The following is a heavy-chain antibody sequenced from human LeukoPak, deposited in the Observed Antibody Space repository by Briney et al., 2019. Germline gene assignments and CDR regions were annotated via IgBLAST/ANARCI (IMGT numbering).Heavy chain of an antibody. Sequence: PGGSLRLSCAASGFTFSSYSMNWVRQAPGKGLEWVSSITSSSSYIYYADSVKGRFTISRDNAKNSLYLQMNSLRAEDTAVYYCVREMLAVVAAQSWGQGTLVTVSS. CDR3: VREMLAVVAAQS. CDR1: GFTFSSYS. V-gene: IGHV3-21*01. D-gene: IGHD3-22*01. J-gene: IGHJ5*02. CDR2: ITSSSSYI.